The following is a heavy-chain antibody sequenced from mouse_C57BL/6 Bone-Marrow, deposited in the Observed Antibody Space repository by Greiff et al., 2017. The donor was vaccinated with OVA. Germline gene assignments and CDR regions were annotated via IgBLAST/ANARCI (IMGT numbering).Heavy chain of an antibody. Sequence: VQLQQPGAELVKPGASVTLSCKASGYTFTSYWMQWVNQRPGQGLEWIGEIDPSDSYTNYHQTFKGPATLTVDTSSSTAYRQLSSLTSEDSAFYYSARGGNYVAMDYWGQGTSVTVSS. CDR2: IDPSDSYT. J-gene: IGHJ4*01. V-gene: IGHV1-50*01. CDR3: ARGGNYVAMDY. D-gene: IGHD2-1*01. CDR1: GYTFTSYW.